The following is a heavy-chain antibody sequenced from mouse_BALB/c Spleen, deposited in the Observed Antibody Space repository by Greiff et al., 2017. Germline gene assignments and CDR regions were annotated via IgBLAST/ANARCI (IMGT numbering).Heavy chain of an antibody. V-gene: IGHV2-2*02. Sequence: VKLMESGPGLVQPSQSLSITCTVSGFSLTSYGVHWVRQSPGKGLEWLGVIWSGGSTDYNAAFISRLSISKDNSKSQVFFKMNSLQANDTAIYYCARPNRYDEDWFAYWGQGTLVTVSA. CDR1: GFSLTSYG. J-gene: IGHJ3*01. CDR3: ARPNRYDEDWFAY. D-gene: IGHD2-14*01. CDR2: IWSGGST.